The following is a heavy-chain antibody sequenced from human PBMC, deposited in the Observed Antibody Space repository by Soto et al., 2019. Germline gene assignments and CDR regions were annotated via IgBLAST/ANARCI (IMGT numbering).Heavy chain of an antibody. D-gene: IGHD3-3*01. Sequence: GGSLRLSCAASGFTFISYSMNWVRQAPGKGLEWVSSISSSSSYIYYADSVKGRFTISRDNAKNSLYLQMNSLRAEDTAVYYCARGYYDFWSGYYDQGYYYYGMDVWGQGTTVTVSS. CDR2: ISSSSSYI. CDR1: GFTFISYS. V-gene: IGHV3-21*01. CDR3: ARGYYDFWSGYYDQGYYYYGMDV. J-gene: IGHJ6*02.